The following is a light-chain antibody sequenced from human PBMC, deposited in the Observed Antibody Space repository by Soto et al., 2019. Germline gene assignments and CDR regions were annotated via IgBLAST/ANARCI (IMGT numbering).Light chain of an antibody. Sequence: DIQMTQSPSTLSASVGDRVTITCRASQSISSWLAWYQQKPGKAPKFLIYDASSLESGVPSRFSGSGSGTDFTLTISSLQPDDFETYYCQQYYSYPITFGQGTRLEIK. CDR1: QSISSW. CDR2: DAS. J-gene: IGKJ5*01. V-gene: IGKV1-5*01. CDR3: QQYYSYPIT.